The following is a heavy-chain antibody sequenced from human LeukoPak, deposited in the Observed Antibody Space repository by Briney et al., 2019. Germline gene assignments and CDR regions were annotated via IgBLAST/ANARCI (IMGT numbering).Heavy chain of an antibody. D-gene: IGHD2-21*01. V-gene: IGHV4-39*01. Sequence: SETLSLTCTVSGGSISSSLNYWAWIRQPPGKGLEWIGSIYYSGSAYYKPSLKSRVTISVDTSKNQFSLKLSSVTAADTAVYYCERRLLHYYYMDVWGKGTTVTVSS. CDR3: ERRLLHYYYMDV. CDR1: GGSISSSLNY. CDR2: IYYSGSA. J-gene: IGHJ6*03.